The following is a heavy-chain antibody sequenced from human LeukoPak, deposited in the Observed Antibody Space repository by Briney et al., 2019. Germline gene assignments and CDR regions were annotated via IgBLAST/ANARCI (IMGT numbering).Heavy chain of an antibody. Sequence: ASVKVSCKASGYTFTSYYLHWVRQAPGQGLERMRIINPSGGSTNYAQKFQGRVTMTRDTSTSTGHMELSSLRSEDTAVYYCARDDDYGDYVFDYWGQGTLVTVSS. D-gene: IGHD4-17*01. CDR2: INPSGGST. CDR1: GYTFTSYY. J-gene: IGHJ4*02. V-gene: IGHV1-46*01. CDR3: ARDDDYGDYVFDY.